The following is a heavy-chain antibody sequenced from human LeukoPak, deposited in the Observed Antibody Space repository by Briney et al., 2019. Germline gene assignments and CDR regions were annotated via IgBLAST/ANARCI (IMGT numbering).Heavy chain of an antibody. CDR1: GYSISSGYY. CDR3: ARGYCSSTSCYIPYNWFDP. V-gene: IGHV4-38-2*01. J-gene: IGHJ5*02. Sequence: KPSETLCLTCAVSGYSISSGYYWGWIRQPPGRGLEGFASIYHGGSTYFNPSLKSRVTISIDTSKNQFSLKLSSVNAADKAVHYCARGYCSSTSCYIPYNWFDPWGHGTLVTVSS. D-gene: IGHD2-2*02. CDR2: IYHGGST.